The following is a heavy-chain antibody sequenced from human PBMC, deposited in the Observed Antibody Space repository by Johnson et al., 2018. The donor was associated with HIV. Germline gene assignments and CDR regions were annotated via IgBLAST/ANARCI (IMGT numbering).Heavy chain of an antibody. D-gene: IGHD3-9*01. CDR2: INWNGGST. Sequence: VQLVESGGGLVQPGGSLRLSCAASGFPFDDYGMGWVPQGPGKWLEWVSGINWNGGSTNYADSVQGRVTIPRHNAKKSLFLQMTTLRVEDTALYYCARSPDYYDILSGNKGAAFDIWGQGTMVTVSS. V-gene: IGHV3-20*04. J-gene: IGHJ3*02. CDR1: GFPFDDYG. CDR3: ARSPDYYDILSGNKGAAFDI.